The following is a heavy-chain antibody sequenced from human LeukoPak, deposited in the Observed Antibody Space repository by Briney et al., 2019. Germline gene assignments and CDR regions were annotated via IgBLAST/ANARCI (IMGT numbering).Heavy chain of an antibody. V-gene: IGHV4-59*08. D-gene: IGHD1-26*01. J-gene: IGHJ4*02. CDR1: GGSMSSHY. CDR3: ARQILGTTLYFDY. Sequence: PSETLSLTCSVSGGSMSSHYWSCIRQPPGKGLEWIGYIYYSGSTNYNPSLKSRVTISVDTSKNQFSLKLSSVTAADTAVYYCARQILGTTLYFDYWGQGTLVTVSS. CDR2: IYYSGST.